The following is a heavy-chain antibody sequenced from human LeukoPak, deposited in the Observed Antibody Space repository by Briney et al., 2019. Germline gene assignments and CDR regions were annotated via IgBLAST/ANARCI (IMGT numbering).Heavy chain of an antibody. CDR1: GFTFSSYG. V-gene: IGHV3-23*01. CDR3: ARGRIVVVTADAFDI. D-gene: IGHD2-21*02. Sequence: PGGSLRLSCAASGFTFSSYGMSWVRQAPGKGLEWVSAISGSGGSTYYADSVKGRFTISRDNAKNSLYLQMNSLRAEDTALYYCARGRIVVVTADAFDIWGQGTMVTVSS. J-gene: IGHJ3*02. CDR2: ISGSGGST.